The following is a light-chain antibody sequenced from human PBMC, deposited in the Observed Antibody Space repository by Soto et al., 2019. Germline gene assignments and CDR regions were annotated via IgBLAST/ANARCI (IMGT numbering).Light chain of an antibody. J-gene: IGLJ1*01. CDR3: SSYTTGSTLYV. Sequence: QSVLTQPASVSGSPGQSITISCTGTSRDIGNYNYVSWYQHHPGKAPKLMIYEVTSRPSGVSNRFSGSKSGNTASLTIAGLQAEDEADYHCSSYTTGSTLYVFGGGTKVTVL. CDR1: SRDIGNYNY. CDR2: EVT. V-gene: IGLV2-14*01.